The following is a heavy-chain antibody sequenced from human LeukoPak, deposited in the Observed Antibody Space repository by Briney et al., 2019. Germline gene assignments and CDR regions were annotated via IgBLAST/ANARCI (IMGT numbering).Heavy chain of an antibody. CDR3: VRDGIRDIPGVITIRYDY. CDR2: IKEDGSDK. V-gene: IGHV3-7*05. D-gene: IGHD3-10*01. Sequence: GGSLRLSCSASAFTFSMYWMTWVRQAPGKGLEWVATIKEDGSDKYYVDSVRGRFTISRDNAENSLYLQMNSLTAEDTALYYCVRDGIRDIPGVITIRYDYWGQRTLVTVSS. CDR1: AFTFSMYW. J-gene: IGHJ4*02.